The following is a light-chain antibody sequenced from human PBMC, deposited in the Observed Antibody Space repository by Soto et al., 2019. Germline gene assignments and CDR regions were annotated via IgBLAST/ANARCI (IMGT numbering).Light chain of an antibody. CDR1: SSDVGGYNY. CDR3: TSYTSSSTYV. V-gene: IGLV2-14*01. J-gene: IGLJ1*01. Sequence: QSSLPPPASVAGSPGQSITISCTGTSSDVGGYNYVSWYQQHPGKAPKLMIYEVSHRPSGVSNRFSRSKSGNTASLTISGLQAEDEADYSCTSYTSSSTYVFGPGPKVTVL. CDR2: EVS.